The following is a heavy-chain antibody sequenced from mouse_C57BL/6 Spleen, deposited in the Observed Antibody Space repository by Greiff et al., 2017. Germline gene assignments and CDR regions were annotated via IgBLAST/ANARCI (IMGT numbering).Heavy chain of an antibody. Sequence: VQLKQSGPELVKPGASVKISCKASGYSFTDYNMNWVKQSTGKSLEWIGVIKPNYGTTSYNQKFKGKATLTVDQSSSTAYMQLNSLTSEDSAIYYCARSYGYSYCDDWGQGTTRTVAS. D-gene: IGHD2-2*01. J-gene: IGHJ2*01. CDR2: IKPNYGTT. CDR3: ARSYGYSYCDD. CDR1: GYSFTDYN. V-gene: IGHV1-39*01.